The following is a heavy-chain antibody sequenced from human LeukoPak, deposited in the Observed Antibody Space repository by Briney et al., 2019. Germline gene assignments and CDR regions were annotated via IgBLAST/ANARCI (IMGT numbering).Heavy chain of an antibody. J-gene: IGHJ4*02. CDR1: GGTFSSYA. CDR2: IIPIFGIA. D-gene: IGHD3-22*01. V-gene: IGHV1-69*17. Sequence: SVKVSFKASGGTFSSYAISWVRQAPGQGLEWMGGIIPIFGIANYAQKFQGRVTITADKSTSTAYMELSSLRSEDTAVYYCASNYYDSSGYYGPFDYWGQGTLVTVSS. CDR3: ASNYYDSSGYYGPFDY.